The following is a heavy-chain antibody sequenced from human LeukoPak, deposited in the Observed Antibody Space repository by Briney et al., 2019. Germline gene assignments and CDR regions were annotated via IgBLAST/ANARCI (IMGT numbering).Heavy chain of an antibody. Sequence: PGGSLRLSCAASGFTFSSYAMHWVRQAPGKGLEWVAVISYDGSNKYYADSVKGRFTISRDNSKNTLYLQMNSLRAEDTAVYYCARDLIVVVVAATGRTWGQGTMVTVSS. CDR3: ARDLIVVVVAATGRT. V-gene: IGHV3-30-3*01. CDR1: GFTFSSYA. D-gene: IGHD2-15*01. CDR2: ISYDGSNK. J-gene: IGHJ3*01.